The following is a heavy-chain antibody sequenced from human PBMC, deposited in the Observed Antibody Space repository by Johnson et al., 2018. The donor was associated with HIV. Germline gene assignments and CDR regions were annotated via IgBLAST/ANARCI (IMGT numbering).Heavy chain of an antibody. Sequence: VQLVESGGSVVRPGGSLRLSCAASGFTFSDYYMSWVRQAPGKGLEWVSVIYSGGSTYYADSVKGRFTISRDNAKNSLYLQMNSLRAEDTAVYYCAYSSSPLSGDAFDIWGQGTMVTVSS. D-gene: IGHD6-6*01. CDR2: IYSGGST. CDR3: AYSSSPLSGDAFDI. J-gene: IGHJ3*02. CDR1: GFTFSDYY. V-gene: IGHV3-66*01.